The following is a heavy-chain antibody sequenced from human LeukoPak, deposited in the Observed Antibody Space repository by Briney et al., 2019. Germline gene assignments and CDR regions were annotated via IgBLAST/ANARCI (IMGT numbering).Heavy chain of an antibody. CDR1: GFTFSSYT. D-gene: IGHD3-10*01. V-gene: IGHV3-21*06. J-gene: IGHJ3*02. CDR2: ISSSSSYI. Sequence: GGSLRLSCAASGFTFSSYTMNWVRQAPGKGLEWVSSISSSSSYIYYADSVKGRFTISRDNAKNSLYLQMNSLRAEDTAVYYCARSSGGTFDIWGQGTMVTVSS. CDR3: ARSSGGTFDI.